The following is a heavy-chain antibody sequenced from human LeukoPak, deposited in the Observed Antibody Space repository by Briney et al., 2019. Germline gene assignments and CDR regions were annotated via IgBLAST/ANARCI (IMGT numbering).Heavy chain of an antibody. Sequence: GGSLRLSCAASGFTFSNYAMHWVRQAPGKGLEWVAYIRYGGSSAYYADFVKGRFTISRDNSKNTLYLQMNSLRAEDTAVYYCARGVGAYYYYYMDVWGKGTTVTISS. CDR3: ARGVGAYYYYYMDV. CDR2: IRYGGSSA. CDR1: GFTFSNYA. D-gene: IGHD3-10*01. V-gene: IGHV3-30*02. J-gene: IGHJ6*03.